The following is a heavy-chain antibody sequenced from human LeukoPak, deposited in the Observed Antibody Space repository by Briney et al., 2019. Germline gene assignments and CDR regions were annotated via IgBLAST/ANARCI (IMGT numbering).Heavy chain of an antibody. CDR1: GFTFSSYW. V-gene: IGHV3-74*01. CDR2: VNSDGSST. D-gene: IGHD6-13*01. CDR3: ARDKQQLTFWFDP. Sequence: GGSLRLSCAASGFTFSSYWMHWVRQAPGKGLVWVARVNSDGSSTSYADSVKGRFTISRDNAKNTLYLQMNSLRAEDTAVYCCARDKQQLTFWFDPWGQGTLVTVSS. J-gene: IGHJ5*02.